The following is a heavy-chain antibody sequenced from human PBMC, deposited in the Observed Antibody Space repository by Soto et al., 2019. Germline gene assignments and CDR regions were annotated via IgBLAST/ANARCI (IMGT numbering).Heavy chain of an antibody. V-gene: IGHV3-23*01. J-gene: IGHJ4*01. D-gene: IGHD6-6*01. Sequence: GKGLEWVSAISGSADRTYSADSAKGRFTVSRDNSKNTLYLQMSSLRPEDTAVYYCARESLGASVAGRPIFQHGLDY. CDR2: ISGSADRT. CDR3: ARESLGASVAGRPIFQHGLDY.